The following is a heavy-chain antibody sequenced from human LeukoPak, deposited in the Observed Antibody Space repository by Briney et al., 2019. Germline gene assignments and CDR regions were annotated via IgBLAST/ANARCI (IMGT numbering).Heavy chain of an antibody. Sequence: GGSLRLSCAASGFTFSNYWMGWVRQAPGKRLEWVANMNIDGSEKYYADSVKGRFSISGDNARNSVYLQMASLRVEDTAVYYCARDPVEWELLLDYWGQGTLVTVSS. J-gene: IGHJ4*02. CDR1: GFTFSNYW. D-gene: IGHD1-26*01. V-gene: IGHV3-7*01. CDR3: ARDPVEWELLLDY. CDR2: MNIDGSEK.